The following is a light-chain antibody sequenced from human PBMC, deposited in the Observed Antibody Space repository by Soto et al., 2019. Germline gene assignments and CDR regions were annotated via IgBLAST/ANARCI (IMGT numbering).Light chain of an antibody. CDR1: QNINNY. CDR2: VES. J-gene: IGKJ4*01. V-gene: IGKV1-39*01. CDR3: QQSYTTPLT. Sequence: DVQVTQSPSSLSASVGDRVTITCRASQNINNYLNWYQQKPGKAPKLLISVESNLQSGVPSRFSGRGSGTEFTLTISSLQPEDFATYYFQQSYTTPLTFGGGTKVEI.